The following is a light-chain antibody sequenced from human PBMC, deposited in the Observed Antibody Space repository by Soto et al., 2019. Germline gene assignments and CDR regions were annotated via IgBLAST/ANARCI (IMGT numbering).Light chain of an antibody. CDR2: AAS. V-gene: IGKV1-39*01. CDR3: QQSYSSWLT. CDR1: QRINNY. J-gene: IGKJ4*01. Sequence: DVPLAQSPSSLSASVGDRVTITCRARQRINNYLNWYQQKPGRAPKLLVYAASTLEDGVPSRFSGSGSGTDFTLTISPLQPEDFAVYYCQQSYSSWLTFGGGTRVEI.